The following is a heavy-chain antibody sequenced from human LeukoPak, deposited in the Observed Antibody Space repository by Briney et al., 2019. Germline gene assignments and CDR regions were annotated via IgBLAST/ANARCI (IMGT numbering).Heavy chain of an antibody. CDR3: ARDQMGKWLRSQGPHY. CDR2: IKTKGDGGTT. Sequence: PGGSLRLSCTVSGFTLSNAWMTWVRQAPGKGREWSGRIKTKGDGGTTDYAAPVKGRFTISRNDSKNTVYLQMNSLRAEDTAVYYCARDQMGKWLRSQGPHYRGQGTLLTVSS. V-gene: IGHV3-15*01. D-gene: IGHD5-12*01. CDR1: GFTLSNAW. J-gene: IGHJ4*02.